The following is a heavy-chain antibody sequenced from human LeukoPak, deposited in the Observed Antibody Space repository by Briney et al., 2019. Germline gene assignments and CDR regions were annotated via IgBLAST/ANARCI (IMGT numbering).Heavy chain of an antibody. D-gene: IGHD7-27*01. J-gene: IGHJ4*02. CDR2: ISGSGAST. CDR3: AKGIVNWGKSYFDY. CDR1: GFTFSSYA. Sequence: PGGSLRLSCAASGFTFSSYAMSWVRQAPGKGLEFVSTISGSGASTYYGDSVKGRFTISRDNSKNTLHLQMNSLRAEDTAVYYCAKGIVNWGKSYFDYWGQGTLVTVSS. V-gene: IGHV3-23*01.